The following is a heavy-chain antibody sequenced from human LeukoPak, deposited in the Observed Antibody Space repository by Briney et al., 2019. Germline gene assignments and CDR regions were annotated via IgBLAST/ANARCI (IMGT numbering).Heavy chain of an antibody. V-gene: IGHV3-7*01. D-gene: IGHD1-14*01. CDR2: IKQDGSEK. CDR1: GFTFSSYW. J-gene: IGHJ6*02. CDR3: ARDVVNRNYYYYYGMDV. Sequence: GGSLRLSRAASGFTFSSYWMSWVRQAPGKGLEWVANIKQDGSEKYYVDSVKGRFTISRDNAKNSLYLQMNSLRAEDTAVYYCARDVVNRNYYYYYGMDVWGQGTTVTVSS.